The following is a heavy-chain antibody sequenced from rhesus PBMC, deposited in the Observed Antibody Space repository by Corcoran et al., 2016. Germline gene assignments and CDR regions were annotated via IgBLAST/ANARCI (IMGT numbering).Heavy chain of an antibody. J-gene: IGHJ3*01. CDR1: GYSISSGYG. Sequence: QLQLQESGPGLVKPSETLSLTCAVSGYSISSGYGWSWIRQPPGKGLEWIGYIFYSGSTSYNPSLKRRVTISRDTSKNQFSLKLSSVTAANTAVYYCARGSTVLVVVATDAFDFWGQGLRVTVSS. CDR2: IFYSGST. V-gene: IGHV4-122*02. CDR3: ARGSTVLVVVATDAFDF. D-gene: IGHD2-21*01.